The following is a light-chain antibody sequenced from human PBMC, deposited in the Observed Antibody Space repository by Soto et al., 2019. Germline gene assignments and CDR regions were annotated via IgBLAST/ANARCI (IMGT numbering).Light chain of an antibody. V-gene: IGLV4-69*01. J-gene: IGLJ2*01. CDR1: SGHSSYA. Sequence: QPVLTQSPSASASLGASVKLTCTLSSGHSSYAIAWHQQQPEKGPRYLMKLHSDGSHIKGDGIPDRFSGSSSGPEHYLPISSLQPEDEADYYCQTWGTGIQVFGGGTKLTVL. CDR3: QTWGTGIQV. CDR2: LHSDGSH.